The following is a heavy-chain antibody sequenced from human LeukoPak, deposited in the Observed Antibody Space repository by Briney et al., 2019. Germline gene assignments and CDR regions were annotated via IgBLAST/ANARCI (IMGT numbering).Heavy chain of an antibody. D-gene: IGHD5-18*01. CDR3: ARVGYTYGYDY. CDR2: MNTNSGNT. J-gene: IGHJ4*02. V-gene: IGHV1-8*01. CDR1: GYTFTSYD. Sequence: VSVKVSCKASGYTFTSYDINWVRQATGQGLEWMGWMNTNSGNTGYVQKFQGRVTMTRNTSITTAYMELSSLRSEDTAVYYCARVGYTYGYDYWGQGTLVTVSS.